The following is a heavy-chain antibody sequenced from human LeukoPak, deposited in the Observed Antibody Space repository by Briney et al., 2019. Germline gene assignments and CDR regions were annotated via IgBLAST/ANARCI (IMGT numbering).Heavy chain of an antibody. Sequence: QPGGSLRLSCVASGFTFSTYAMSWVRQAPGKGLEWVSVISGSGGTTYYADSVKGRFTISRDNAKNSLYLQMNSLRAEDTAVYYCGRNRVDYWGQGTLVTVSS. CDR2: ISGSGGTT. CDR3: GRNRVDY. J-gene: IGHJ4*02. V-gene: IGHV3-23*01. D-gene: IGHD6-6*01. CDR1: GFTFSTYA.